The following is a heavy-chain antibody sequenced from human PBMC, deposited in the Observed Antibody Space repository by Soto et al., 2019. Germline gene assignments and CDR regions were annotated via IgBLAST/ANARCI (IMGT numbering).Heavy chain of an antibody. J-gene: IGHJ6*03. CDR2: IYYSGST. Sequence: ASETLSLTCTVSGGSISSGGYYWSWIRQHPGKGLEWIGYIYYSGSTYYNPSLKSRVTISVDTSKNQFSLKLSSVTAADTAVYYCARVLRYGSGSYYNRTGFYMDVWGKGTTVTVSS. D-gene: IGHD3-10*01. V-gene: IGHV4-31*03. CDR3: ARVLRYGSGSYYNRTGFYMDV. CDR1: GGSISSGGYY.